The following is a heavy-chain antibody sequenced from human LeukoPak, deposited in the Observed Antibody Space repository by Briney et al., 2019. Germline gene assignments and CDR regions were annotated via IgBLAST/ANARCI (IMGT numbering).Heavy chain of an antibody. D-gene: IGHD6-13*01. CDR1: GYSFTSYW. V-gene: IGHV5-51*01. Sequence: GESLKISCEGSGYSFTSYWIGWVRQMPGKGLEWMGIIYPGDSDTRYSPSFQGQVTISADKSISTAYLQWSSLKASDTAMYYCATTRPGIAAAGPGLLWFDPWGQGTLVTVSS. CDR3: ATTRPGIAAAGPGLLWFDP. CDR2: IYPGDSDT. J-gene: IGHJ5*02.